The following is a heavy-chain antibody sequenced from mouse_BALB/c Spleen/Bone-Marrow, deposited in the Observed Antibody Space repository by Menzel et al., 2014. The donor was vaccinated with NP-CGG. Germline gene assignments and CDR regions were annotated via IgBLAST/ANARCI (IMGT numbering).Heavy chain of an antibody. CDR3: ARRTGTDYYAMDY. CDR2: ISSGGVYT. D-gene: IGHD4-1*01. Sequence: EVKVVDSGGDLVKPGGSLKLSCAASGFTFSSYGMSWVRQTPDKRLEWVATISSGGVYTYYPDSVKGRFTISRDNAKSTLYLQMSSLKSEDTAMYYCARRTGTDYYAMDYWGQGTSVTVSS. J-gene: IGHJ4*01. CDR1: GFTFSSYG. V-gene: IGHV5-6*02.